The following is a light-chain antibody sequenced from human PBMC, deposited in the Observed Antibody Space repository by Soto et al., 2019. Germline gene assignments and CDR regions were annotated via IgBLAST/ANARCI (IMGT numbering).Light chain of an antibody. V-gene: IGKV3-20*01. CDR3: QQYGSSPT. J-gene: IGKJ1*01. Sequence: EGGFAQPPGTPSLSPGERATLSCMASQSVSSSYLAWYQQKPGQAPRLLIYGASSRATGIPDRFSGSGSGTDFTLTISRLEPEDFAVYYCQQYGSSPTFGQGTKVDIK. CDR1: QSVSSSY. CDR2: GAS.